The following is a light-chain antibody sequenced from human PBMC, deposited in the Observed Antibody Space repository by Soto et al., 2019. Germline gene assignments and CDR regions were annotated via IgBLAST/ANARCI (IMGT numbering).Light chain of an antibody. CDR2: DVS. Sequence: QSALTQPASVSGSPGQSITISCTGTSSDVGGYNYVSWYQQHPGKAPKLRIYDVSNRPSGVSNSFSGSKSGNTASLTISGLQAEDEADYYCSSYTSSRSVVFGGGTKMTVL. J-gene: IGLJ2*01. CDR3: SSYTSSRSVV. CDR1: SSDVGGYNY. V-gene: IGLV2-14*01.